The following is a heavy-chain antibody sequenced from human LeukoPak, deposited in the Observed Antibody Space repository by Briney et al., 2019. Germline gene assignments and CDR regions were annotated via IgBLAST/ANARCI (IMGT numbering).Heavy chain of an antibody. V-gene: IGHV4-38-2*02. D-gene: IGHD3-22*01. Sequence: SETLSLTCTVSGYSISSGYYWGWIRQPPGKGLEWIGSIYHSGSTYYNPSLKSRVTISVDTSKNQFSLKLSSVTAADTAVYYCARVSGLYYFNWFDPWGQGTLVTVSS. J-gene: IGHJ5*02. CDR3: ARVSGLYYFNWFDP. CDR2: IYHSGST. CDR1: GYSISSGYY.